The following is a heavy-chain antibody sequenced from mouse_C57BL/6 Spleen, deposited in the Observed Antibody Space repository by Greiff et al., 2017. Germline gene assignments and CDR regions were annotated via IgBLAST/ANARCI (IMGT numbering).Heavy chain of an antibody. V-gene: IGHV1-55*01. CDR3: ARGAIYYGYDGFDY. CDR2: IYPGSGST. D-gene: IGHD2-2*01. Sequence: QVQLQQPGAELVKPGASVKMSCKASGYTFTSYWITWVKQRPGQGLEWIGDIYPGSGSTNYNEKFKSKATLTVDTSSSTAYMQLSSLTSEDSAVYYGARGAIYYGYDGFDYWGQGTTLTVSS. J-gene: IGHJ2*01. CDR1: GYTFTSYW.